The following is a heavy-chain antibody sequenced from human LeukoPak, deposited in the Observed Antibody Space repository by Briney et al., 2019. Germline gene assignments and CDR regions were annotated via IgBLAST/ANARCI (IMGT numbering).Heavy chain of an antibody. CDR3: AKALFVRRGQDAFDI. CDR1: GFTVSSNY. J-gene: IGHJ3*02. V-gene: IGHV3-23*01. CDR2: ISGSGGST. D-gene: IGHD3-10*01. Sequence: GGSLRLSCAASGFTVSSNYMSWVRQAPGKGLEWVSAISGSGGSTYYADSVKGRFTISRDNSKNTLYLQMNSLRAEDTAVYYCAKALFVRRGQDAFDIWGQGTMVTVSS.